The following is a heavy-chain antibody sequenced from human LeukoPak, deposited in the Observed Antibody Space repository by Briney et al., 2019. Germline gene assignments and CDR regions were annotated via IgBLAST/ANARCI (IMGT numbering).Heavy chain of an antibody. CDR1: GFTVSSNY. D-gene: IGHD2-2*02. CDR2: IYSGGST. J-gene: IGHJ5*02. CDR3: ARVGVVVPAAIGWFDP. Sequence: GGSLRLSCAASGFTVSSNYMSWVRQAPGKGLEWVSVIYSGGSTYYAASVKGRFTISRDNSKNTLYLQMNSLRAEDTAVYYCARVGVVVPAAIGWFDPWRQGTLVTVSS. V-gene: IGHV3-53*01.